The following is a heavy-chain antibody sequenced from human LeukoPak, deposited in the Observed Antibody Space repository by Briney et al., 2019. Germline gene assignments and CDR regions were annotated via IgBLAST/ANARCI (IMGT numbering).Heavy chain of an antibody. V-gene: IGHV3-23*01. D-gene: IGHD6-6*01. CDR2: ISGGGGTT. CDR1: GFTFSSHA. Sequence: PGGSLRLSCSASGFTFSSHAVNWVRQPPGKGLEWVSSISGGGGTTYYADSVKGRFTISRDNSKSTLYLQMNSLRADDTAVYYCANGDAARPSEGLDYWGRGTPVTVSS. CDR3: ANGDAARPSEGLDY. J-gene: IGHJ4*02.